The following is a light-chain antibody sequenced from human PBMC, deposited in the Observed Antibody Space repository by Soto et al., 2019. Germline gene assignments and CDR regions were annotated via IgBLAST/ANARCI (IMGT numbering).Light chain of an antibody. CDR3: QQYGSSPYT. CDR2: DAS. V-gene: IGKV3D-20*01. Sequence: EIVLTQSPATLSLSPGERATLSCGARQSVSSSYLAWYQQKPGLAPRLLIYDASSRATGIPDRFSGSGSGTDFTLTISRPEPEDVAVYYCQQYGSSPYTFGQGTKMEIK. J-gene: IGKJ2*01. CDR1: QSVSSSY.